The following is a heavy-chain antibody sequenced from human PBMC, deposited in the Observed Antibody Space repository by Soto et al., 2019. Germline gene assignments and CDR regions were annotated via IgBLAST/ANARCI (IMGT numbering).Heavy chain of an antibody. Sequence: ASVKVSCKASGYTFTKHAKNWVRQAPGQGLEWMGWIDANTGNPTYGQGFTRRSVLSLDTSVSTAMYYCARGSPWQQLVRFFDYWGQGTLVTVSS. CDR3: DY. J-gene: IGHJ4*02. D-gene: IGHD6-13*01. CDR2: IDANTGNP. V-gene: IGHV7-4-1*01. CDR1: GYTFTKHA.